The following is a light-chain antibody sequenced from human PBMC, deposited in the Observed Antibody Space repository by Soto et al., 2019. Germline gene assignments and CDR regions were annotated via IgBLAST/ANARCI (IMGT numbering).Light chain of an antibody. CDR2: GAS. Sequence: EIVLTQSPGTLSLSPGERATLSCRASLSVNSDYLAWYQQKPGQAPRLLIYGASNRATGIPDRFSGSGSGTDFTFTISRLEPEDFAGYYCQQYVTSPRTFGQGTKVEIK. CDR1: LSVNSDY. J-gene: IGKJ1*01. CDR3: QQYVTSPRT. V-gene: IGKV3-20*01.